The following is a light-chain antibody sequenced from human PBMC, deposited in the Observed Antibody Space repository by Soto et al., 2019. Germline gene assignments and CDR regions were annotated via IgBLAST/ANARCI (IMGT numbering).Light chain of an antibody. J-gene: IGLJ1*01. V-gene: IGLV4-69*01. CDR1: SGHSSYD. CDR3: QTWGTGIHV. CDR2: LSSDGSH. Sequence: QPVLTQSPSASASLGASVKLTCTLSSGHSSYDIAWHQQQPEKGPRYLMKLSSDGSHSRGDGIPDRFSGSSSGAERYLTISSLQSEDEADYYCQTWGTGIHVFGTGTKLTVL.